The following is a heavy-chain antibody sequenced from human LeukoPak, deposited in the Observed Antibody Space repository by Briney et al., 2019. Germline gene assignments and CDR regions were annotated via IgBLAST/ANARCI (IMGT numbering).Heavy chain of an antibody. D-gene: IGHD2/OR15-2a*01. CDR1: GGSISSYY. Sequence: SETLSLTCTVSGGSISSYYWSWIRQPPGKGLEWIGYIYYSGSTNYNPSLKSRVTISVDTSKNHFSLNLSSVTAADTAVYYCARGNNPYYFDYWGQGTLVTVSS. V-gene: IGHV4-59*08. J-gene: IGHJ4*02. CDR3: ARGNNPYYFDY. CDR2: IYYSGST.